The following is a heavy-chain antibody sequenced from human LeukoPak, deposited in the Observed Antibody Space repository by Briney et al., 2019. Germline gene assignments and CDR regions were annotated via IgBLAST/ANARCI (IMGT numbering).Heavy chain of an antibody. CDR3: ARGSAPAGTYHLDC. CDR1: GFTFSNYA. Sequence: PGGSLRLSCAASGFTFSNYAMLWVRQPPGKGPEWVAVISDDGNSDHYADSVKGRFTFSRDNSKNTLSLQMNSLRGEDTAVYYCARGSAPAGTYHLDCGGQGTLVTVSS. V-gene: IGHV3-30-3*01. J-gene: IGHJ4*02. D-gene: IGHD6-25*01. CDR2: ISDDGNSD.